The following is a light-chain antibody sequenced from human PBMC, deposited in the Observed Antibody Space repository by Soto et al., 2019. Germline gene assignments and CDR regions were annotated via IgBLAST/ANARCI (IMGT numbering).Light chain of an antibody. CDR2: DVT. J-gene: IGLJ3*02. CDR3: SSYTSSNTWV. V-gene: IGLV2-14*01. Sequence: QSVLTQPASVSGSPGQSITISCTGTSSDVGGYNYVSWYQQYPGQVPKLMIYDVTNRPSGVSNRYSGSKSGNTASLTISGLQAEDEADYYCSSYTSSNTWVFGGGTKVTVL. CDR1: SSDVGGYNY.